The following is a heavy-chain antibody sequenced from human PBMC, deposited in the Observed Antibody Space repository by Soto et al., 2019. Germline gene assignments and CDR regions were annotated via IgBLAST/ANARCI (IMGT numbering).Heavy chain of an antibody. D-gene: IGHD3-3*01. CDR1: GGSISSYY. Sequence: SETLSLTCTVSGGSISSYYWSWIRQPPGKGLEWIGYIYYSGSTNYNPSLKSRVTISVDTSKNQFSLKLSSVTAADTAVYYCARQARSAYYDFSRGALAFDPWGQGTLVTVSS. CDR2: IYYSGST. V-gene: IGHV4-59*08. CDR3: ARQARSAYYDFSRGALAFDP. J-gene: IGHJ5*02.